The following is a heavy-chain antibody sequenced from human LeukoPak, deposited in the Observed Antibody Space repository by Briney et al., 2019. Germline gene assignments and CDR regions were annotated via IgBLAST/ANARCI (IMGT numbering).Heavy chain of an antibody. Sequence: KSSETLSLTCSVSGDSVSRSDSYWDWIRQPPGKGLEWIGTIYYSGRTYYSPSLKSRVTMSVDPSNNQFSLNLRSVTAADTALYYCARRRYYDGSGYLEWGQGTLLSVS. CDR1: GDSVSRSDSY. D-gene: IGHD3-22*01. CDR3: ARRRYYDGSGYLE. V-gene: IGHV4-39*01. J-gene: IGHJ1*01. CDR2: IYYSGRT.